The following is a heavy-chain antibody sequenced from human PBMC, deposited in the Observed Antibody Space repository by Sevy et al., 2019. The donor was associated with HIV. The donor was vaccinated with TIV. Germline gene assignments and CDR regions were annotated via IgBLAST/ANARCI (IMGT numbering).Heavy chain of an antibody. J-gene: IGHJ4*02. CDR2: LSFGCGEI. D-gene: IGHD2-8*01. Sequence: GGSLRLSCAASGFTFSKYSMSWVRQPPGKGLEWVSTLSFGCGEINYADSVKGRFTISRDNSKSSVYLQMNNLRPEVQAVYYCAREGCTKPHDYWGQGTLVTVSS. V-gene: IGHV3-23*01. CDR1: GFTFSKYS. CDR3: AREGCTKPHDY.